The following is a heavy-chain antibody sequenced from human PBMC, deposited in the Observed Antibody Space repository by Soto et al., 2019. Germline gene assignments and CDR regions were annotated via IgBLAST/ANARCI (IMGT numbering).Heavy chain of an antibody. CDR1: GGTLSSYA. D-gene: IGHD4-17*01. Sequence: QVQLVQSGAEVKKPGSSVKVSCKPFGGTLSSYAITWMRQAPGQGLEWMGGIIPFSGAANYAQNFQGRVTITADESTNTAYMDLSSLRSEDTAVYFCARVWVTTVTAWFDLWGQGTLVTVSS. J-gene: IGHJ5*02. CDR2: IIPFSGAA. V-gene: IGHV1-69*01. CDR3: ARVWVTTVTAWFDL.